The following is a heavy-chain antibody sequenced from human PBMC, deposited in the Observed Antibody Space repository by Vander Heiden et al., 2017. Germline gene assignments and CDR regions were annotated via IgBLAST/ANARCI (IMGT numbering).Heavy chain of an antibody. V-gene: IGHV4-31*03. J-gene: IGHJ6*02. CDR3: ARVLSGYYYAMDV. CDR2: IYYSGST. CDR1: GGCISSGGYY. Sequence: QVQLQESGPGLVKPSQTLSLTSTVSGGCISSGGYYWSSIRPHPGKGLEWIGYIYYSGSTYYKPSRKSRGTMSVDTSKNQFSLKLSSVTVADTAVYYCARVLSGYYYAMDVWGQGTTVTVSS. D-gene: IGHD3-10*01.